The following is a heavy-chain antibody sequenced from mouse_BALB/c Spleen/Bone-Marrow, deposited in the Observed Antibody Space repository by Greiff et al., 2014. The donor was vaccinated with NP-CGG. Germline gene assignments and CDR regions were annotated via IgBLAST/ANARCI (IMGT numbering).Heavy chain of an antibody. CDR2: IWAGGST. D-gene: IGHD4-1*01. Sequence: VKLVESGPGLVAPSKSLSITCTVSGFSLTSYGVHWVRQPPGKGLEWLGVIWAGGSTNYNSALMSRLSISKDNSKSQVFLKMNSLQTDDTAMYYCARVTGTDWYFDVWGAGTTVTVSS. V-gene: IGHV2-9*02. CDR3: ARVTGTDWYFDV. CDR1: GFSLTSYG. J-gene: IGHJ1*01.